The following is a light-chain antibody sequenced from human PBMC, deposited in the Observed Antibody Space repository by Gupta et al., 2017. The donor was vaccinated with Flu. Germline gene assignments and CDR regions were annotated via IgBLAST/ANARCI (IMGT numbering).Light chain of an antibody. CDR1: QSISSNY. J-gene: IGKJ2*01. Sequence: EIALTQSPGTLSLSAGERATLSCRASQSISSNYLAWYQHKAGQAPRLLIYGASSRASDIPDRFSGSGSGTDFTLTISRLEPEDFAVYYCQQYGASGYTFGQGSKLQMK. CDR2: GAS. V-gene: IGKV3-20*01. CDR3: QQYGASGYT.